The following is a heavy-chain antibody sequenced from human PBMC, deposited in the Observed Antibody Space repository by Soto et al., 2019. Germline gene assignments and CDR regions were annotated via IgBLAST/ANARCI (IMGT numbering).Heavy chain of an antibody. Sequence: GGSLRLSCAASGFTFSDYYMSWIRQAPGKGLEWVSYISSSSSYTNYADSVKGRFTISRDNAKNSLYLQMNSLRAEDTAVYYCARDLHSSSSKYAFDIWGQGTMVTVSS. J-gene: IGHJ3*02. CDR1: GFTFSDYY. CDR3: ARDLHSSSSKYAFDI. CDR2: ISSSSSYT. D-gene: IGHD6-6*01. V-gene: IGHV3-11*06.